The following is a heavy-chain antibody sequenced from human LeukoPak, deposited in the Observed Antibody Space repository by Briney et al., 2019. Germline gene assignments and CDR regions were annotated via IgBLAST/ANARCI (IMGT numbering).Heavy chain of an antibody. CDR2: INHSGST. V-gene: IGHV4-34*01. J-gene: IGHJ4*02. CDR3: ARGHRLRYFDWFEEKTFDY. Sequence: PSETLSLTCAVYGGSFSGYYWSWIRQPPGKGLEWIGEINHSGSTNYNPSLKSRVTISVDTSKNQFSLKLSSVTAADTAVYYCARGHRLRYFDWFEEKTFDYWGQGTLVTVSS. D-gene: IGHD3-9*01. CDR1: GGSFSGYY.